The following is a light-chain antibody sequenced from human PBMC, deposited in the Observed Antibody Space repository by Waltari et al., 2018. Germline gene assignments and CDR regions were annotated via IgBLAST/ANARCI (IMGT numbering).Light chain of an antibody. V-gene: IGLV2-11*01. J-gene: IGLJ3*02. CDR1: SSDVGGFNS. CDR3: CSYAGRYTHWG. Sequence: QSALTQPRSVSGSPGQSVTISCTGTSSDVGGFNSVSWYQQNPGKAPKLKIYDVRKRPSGVPDRLSGPKSCNPASLTISWLQAGGGADYFRCSYAGRYTHWGFGGGTKLTVL. CDR2: DVR.